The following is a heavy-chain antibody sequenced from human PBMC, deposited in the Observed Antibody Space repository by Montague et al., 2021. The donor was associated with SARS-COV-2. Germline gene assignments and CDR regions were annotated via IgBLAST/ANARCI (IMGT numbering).Heavy chain of an antibody. J-gene: IGHJ4*02. V-gene: IGHV3-20*04. CDR3: AREGGENYFDY. D-gene: IGHD4-17*01. Sequence: SLRLSCAASGLTFDDYAMGWVRQAPGKGLEWVSDINWSGGSTGYADSVKGRFTISRDNAKNSLYLQMNSLRAEDTALYYCAREGGENYFDYWGRGTLVTVSS. CDR1: GLTFDDYA. CDR2: INWSGGST.